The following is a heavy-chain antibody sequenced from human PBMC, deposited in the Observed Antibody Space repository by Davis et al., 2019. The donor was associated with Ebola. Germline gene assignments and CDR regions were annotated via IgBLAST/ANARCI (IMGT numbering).Heavy chain of an antibody. V-gene: IGHV1-69*04. J-gene: IGHJ4*02. Sequence: AASVKVSCKASGGTFSSYAISWVRQAPGQGLEWMGRIIPILGIANYAQKFQGRVTITADKSTSTAYMELSSLRSEDTAVYYCARFSGYCSGGSCYLSFDYWGQGTLVTVSS. D-gene: IGHD2-15*01. CDR3: ARFSGYCSGGSCYLSFDY. CDR1: GGTFSSYA. CDR2: IIPILGIA.